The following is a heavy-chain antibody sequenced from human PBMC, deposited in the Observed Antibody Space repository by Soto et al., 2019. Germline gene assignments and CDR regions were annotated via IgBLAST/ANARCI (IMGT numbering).Heavy chain of an antibody. CDR1: GFSVSSGSYY. CDR3: ASCGSSFLS. D-gene: IGHD6-13*01. CDR2: IYYSGST. J-gene: IGHJ4*02. Sequence: SETLSLTCTVSGFSVSSGSYYWSWIRQPPGKGLEWIGYIYYSGSTNYNPSLKSRVTISVDTSKNQFSLKLSSVTAADTAVYYCASCGSSFLSWGQGTLVTVSS. V-gene: IGHV4-61*01.